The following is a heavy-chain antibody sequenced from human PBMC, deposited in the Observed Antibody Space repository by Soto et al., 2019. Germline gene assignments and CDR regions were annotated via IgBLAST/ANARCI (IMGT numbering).Heavy chain of an antibody. CDR3: ARKGLGYS. J-gene: IGHJ4*02. CDR2: INQDGTIR. CDR1: GFTFSTYW. Sequence: EVQLVESGGDLVQPGGSLRLSCAASGFTFSTYWMSWVRQAPGRGLVWLANINQDGTIRYYVASVRGRFTISRDNAKNSVYLQMDSLRSDDTALYYCARKGLGYSWGQGTLVTVSS. V-gene: IGHV3-7*01. D-gene: IGHD3-16*01.